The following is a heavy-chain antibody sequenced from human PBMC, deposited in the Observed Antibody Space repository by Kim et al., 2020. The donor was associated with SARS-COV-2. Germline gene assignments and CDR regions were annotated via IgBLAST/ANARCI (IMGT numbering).Heavy chain of an antibody. V-gene: IGHV3-13*04. CDR1: GFTFSSYD. J-gene: IGHJ4*02. Sequence: GGSLRLSCAASGFTFSSYDMHWVRQATGKGLEWVSAIGTAGDTYYPGSVKGRFTISRENAKNSLYLQMNSLRAGDTAVYYCARVERSSGWYEGWGQGTLVTVSS. CDR2: IGTAGDT. D-gene: IGHD6-19*01. CDR3: ARVERSSGWYEG.